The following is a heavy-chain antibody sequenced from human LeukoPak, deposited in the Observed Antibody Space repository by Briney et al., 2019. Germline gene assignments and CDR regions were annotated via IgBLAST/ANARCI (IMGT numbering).Heavy chain of an antibody. D-gene: IGHD5-18*01. CDR3: ARDRWGGYSYPLDY. V-gene: IGHV1-24*01. J-gene: IGHJ4*02. Sequence: ASVKVSCKVSGYTLTELSMHWVRQAPGKGLEWMGGFDPEDGETIYAQKFQGRVTMTEDTSTDTAYMELSSLRSEDMAVYYCARDRWGGYSYPLDYWGQGTLVTVSS. CDR1: GYTLTELS. CDR2: FDPEDGET.